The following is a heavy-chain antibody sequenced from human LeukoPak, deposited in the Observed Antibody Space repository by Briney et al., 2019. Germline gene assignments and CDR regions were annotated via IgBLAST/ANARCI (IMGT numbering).Heavy chain of an antibody. D-gene: IGHD1-26*01. J-gene: IGHJ4*02. Sequence: SVKVSCKASGYTFTSYGISWVRQAPGQGLEWMGWITADKGNTNYAQNFQGRVTMTTNTSTSTVYMELRSLRSDHTAVYYCASRSGSHTYYSAYWGQGTLVTASS. CDR2: ITADKGNT. CDR1: GYTFTSYG. CDR3: ASRSGSHTYYSAY. V-gene: IGHV1-18*01.